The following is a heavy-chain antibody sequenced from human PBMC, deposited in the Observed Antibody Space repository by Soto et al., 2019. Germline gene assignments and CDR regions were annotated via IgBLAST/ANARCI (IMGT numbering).Heavy chain of an antibody. CDR2: ISGSGGST. J-gene: IGHJ6*04. D-gene: IGHD3-3*01. V-gene: IGHV3-23*01. CDR1: GFTFSSYA. Sequence: GGSLRLSCAASGFTFSSYAMSWVRQAPGKGLEWVSAISGSGGSTYYADSVKGRFTISRDNSKNTLYLQMNSLRAEDTAVYYCAKDRYITIFRVGIIAGDVWGKGTTVTVSS. CDR3: AKDRYITIFRVGIIAGDV.